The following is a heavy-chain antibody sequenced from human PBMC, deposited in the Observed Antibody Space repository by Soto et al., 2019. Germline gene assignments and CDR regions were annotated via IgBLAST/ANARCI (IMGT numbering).Heavy chain of an antibody. CDR3: ARDLAAAAY. CDR1: GYIFTNYY. V-gene: IGHV1-46*01. CDR2: INPLPTSGST. Sequence: ASVKVSCKASGYIFTNYYIHWVRQAPGQGLEWMAIINPLPTSGSTNYAQKFQGRVTVTRDTSTSTVYLELSSLRSDDTAVYYCARDLAAAAYWGQATRVTVSS. J-gene: IGHJ4*02. D-gene: IGHD6-13*01.